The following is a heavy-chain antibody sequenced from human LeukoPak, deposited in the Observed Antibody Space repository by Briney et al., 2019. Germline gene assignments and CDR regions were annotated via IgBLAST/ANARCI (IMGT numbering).Heavy chain of an antibody. CDR3: ARQDSIYDILTGYSYYFDY. CDR2: IWYDGSNK. CDR1: GFTFSSYG. V-gene: IGHV3-33*01. D-gene: IGHD3-9*01. Sequence: QPGRSLRLPCAASGFTFSSYGMHWVRQAPGKGLEWVAVIWYDGSNKYYADSVKGRFTISRDNSKNTLYLQMNSLRAEDTAVYYCARQDSIYDILTGYSYYFDYWGQGTLVTVSS. J-gene: IGHJ4*02.